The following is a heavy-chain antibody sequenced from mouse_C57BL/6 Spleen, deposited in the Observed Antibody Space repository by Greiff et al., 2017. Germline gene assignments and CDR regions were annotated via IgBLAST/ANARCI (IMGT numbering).Heavy chain of an antibody. V-gene: IGHV1-26*01. CDR3: ACNYLYAMDY. CDR2: INPNNGGT. J-gene: IGHJ4*01. Sequence: VQLQQSGPELVKPGASVKISCKASGYTFTDYYMNWVKQSHGKSLEWIGDINPNNGGTSYNQKFKGKATLTVDKSSSTAYMELRSLTSEDSAVYYCACNYLYAMDYWGQGTSVTVSS. CDR1: GYTFTDYY. D-gene: IGHD2-1*01.